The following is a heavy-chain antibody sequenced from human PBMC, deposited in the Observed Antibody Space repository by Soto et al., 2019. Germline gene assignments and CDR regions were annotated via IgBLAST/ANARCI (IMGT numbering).Heavy chain of an antibody. Sequence: QITLKESGPTLVNPTQTLTLTCTFSGFSLSTSGVGVGWIRQPPGKALEWLALIYWNDDKRYSPSLKSRLTITKDTIKNQVVLTMTNMDPVDTATYYCAHRRVTPYCGGDCYPYWGQGTLVTVSS. D-gene: IGHD2-21*02. CDR3: AHRRVTPYCGGDCYPY. CDR2: IYWNDDK. J-gene: IGHJ4*02. CDR1: GFSLSTSGVG. V-gene: IGHV2-5*01.